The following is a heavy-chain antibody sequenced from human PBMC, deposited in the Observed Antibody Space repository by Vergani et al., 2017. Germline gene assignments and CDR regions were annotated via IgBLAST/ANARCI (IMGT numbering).Heavy chain of an antibody. CDR1: GYSISSGYY. D-gene: IGHD6-13*01. J-gene: IGHJ3*02. CDR3: ARIYGSSWNEHDAFDI. Sequence: QVQLQESGPGLVKPSETLSTTCTVPGYSISSGYYWGWIRQPPGKGLEWIGSIYHSGSTYYNPSLKSRVTISVDTSKNQFSLKLSSVTAADTAVYYCARIYGSSWNEHDAFDIWGQGTMVTVSS. CDR2: IYHSGST. V-gene: IGHV4-38-2*02.